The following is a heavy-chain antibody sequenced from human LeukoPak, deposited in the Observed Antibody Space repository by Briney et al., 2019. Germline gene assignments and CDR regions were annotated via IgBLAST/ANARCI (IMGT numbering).Heavy chain of an antibody. CDR3: AKDRLRGYSYGHFDY. CDR1: GGSISSYY. J-gene: IGHJ4*02. D-gene: IGHD5-18*01. Sequence: SETLSLTCTVSGGSISSYYWSWIRQPPGKGLEWIGYIYYSGSTNYNPSLKSRVTISVDTSKNQFSLKLSSVTAADTAVYYCAKDRLRGYSYGHFDYWGQGTLVTVSS. V-gene: IGHV4-59*01. CDR2: IYYSGST.